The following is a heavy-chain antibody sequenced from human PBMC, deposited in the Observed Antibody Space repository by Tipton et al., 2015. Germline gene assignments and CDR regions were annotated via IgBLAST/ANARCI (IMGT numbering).Heavy chain of an antibody. CDR2: ISHSGNT. CDR3: ARARGRHGGLFDS. J-gene: IGHJ4*02. D-gene: IGHD4-23*01. CDR1: AYSISTDYY. V-gene: IGHV4-38-2*01. Sequence: TLSLTCAVSAYSISTDYYWVWIRQPPGKGLEWIGTISHSGNTFYNPSLKSRVTISADTSKTQFSLKMSSVTASDTAVYYCARARGRHGGLFDSWGQGILVTVSS.